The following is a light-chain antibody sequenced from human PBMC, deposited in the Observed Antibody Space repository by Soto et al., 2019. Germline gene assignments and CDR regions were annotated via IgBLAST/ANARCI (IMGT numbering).Light chain of an antibody. CDR3: QQRSNWIT. J-gene: IGKJ5*01. CDR2: GAS. Sequence: EIVLTQSPGALSLSPGERATLSCRASQSVSNNYLAWYQQKPGQAPRLLIYGASNRATGIPDRFSGSGSGTDFTLTISSLEPEYFAVYYCQQRSNWITLGQGTRLEI. CDR1: QSVSNNY. V-gene: IGKV3D-20*02.